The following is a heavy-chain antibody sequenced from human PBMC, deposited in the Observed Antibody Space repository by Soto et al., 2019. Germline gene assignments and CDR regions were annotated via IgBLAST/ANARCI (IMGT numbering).Heavy chain of an antibody. D-gene: IGHD3-22*01. V-gene: IGHV4-30-4*01. Sequence: SETLSLTSTVSGGSISSGDYYWSWIRQPPGKGLEWIGYIYYSGSTYYNPSLKSRVTISVDTSKNQFSLKLSSVTAADTAVYYCARAPTYYYDSSGPKFDYWGQGTLVTVSS. CDR3: ARAPTYYYDSSGPKFDY. J-gene: IGHJ4*02. CDR2: IYYSGST. CDR1: GGSISSGDYY.